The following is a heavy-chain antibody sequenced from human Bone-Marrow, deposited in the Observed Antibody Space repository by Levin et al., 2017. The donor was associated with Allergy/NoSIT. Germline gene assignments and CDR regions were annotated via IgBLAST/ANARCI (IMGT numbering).Heavy chain of an antibody. CDR1: SLTTSGVG. D-gene: IGHD2/OR15-2a*01. CDR3: AHSRAPRIFDY. J-gene: IGHJ4*02. V-gene: IGHV2-5*02. Sequence: SLTTSGVGVAWIRQPPGQALEWLALIYWDDDKNYSPSLKSRLTITKDTSKNQVVLTMTNVDPVDTATYFCAHSRAPRIFDYWGQGTLVTVSS. CDR2: IYWDDDK.